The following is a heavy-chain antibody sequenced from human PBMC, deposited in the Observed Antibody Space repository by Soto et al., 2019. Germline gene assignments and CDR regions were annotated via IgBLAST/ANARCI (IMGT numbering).Heavy chain of an antibody. D-gene: IGHD5-12*01. Sequence: GGSLRLSCGASGFTFSSHGMHCVRQAPGKGLEWVAVIRYDGSNKYYADSVKGRFTISRDNSKNTLYLQMSSLRAEDTAVYYCVKDLVPGYSRSYVDYRAQGTLDTGSS. CDR2: IRYDGSNK. CDR1: GFTFSSHG. CDR3: VKDLVPGYSRSYVDY. V-gene: IGHV3-30*02. J-gene: IGHJ4*02.